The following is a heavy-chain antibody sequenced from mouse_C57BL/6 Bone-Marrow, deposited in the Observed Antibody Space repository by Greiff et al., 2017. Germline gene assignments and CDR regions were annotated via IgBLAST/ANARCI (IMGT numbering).Heavy chain of an antibody. J-gene: IGHJ1*03. CDR1: GFNIKDYY. D-gene: IGHD1-1*01. CDR3: TTGLMGSSTRYFDV. V-gene: IGHV14-2*01. Sequence: VQLKQSGAELVKPGASVKLSCTASGFNIKDYYMHWVKQRTEQGLEWIGRIDPEDGETTSASKFQGKATITADTSSNTAYLQLSSLTSEDTAVYYCTTGLMGSSTRYFDVWGTGTTVTVSS. CDR2: IDPEDGET.